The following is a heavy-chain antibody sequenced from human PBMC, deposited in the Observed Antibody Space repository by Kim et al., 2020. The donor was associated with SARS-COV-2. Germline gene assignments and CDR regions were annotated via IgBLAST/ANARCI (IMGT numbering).Heavy chain of an antibody. D-gene: IGHD4-17*01. CDR3: ARVSVTSNWFDP. CDR1: GYTFTSYD. V-gene: IGHV1-8*01. J-gene: IGHJ5*02. Sequence: ASVKVSCKASGYTFTSYDINWVRQATGQGLEWMGWMNPNSGNTGYAQKFQGRVTMTRNTSISTAYMELSSLRSEDTAVYYCARVSVTSNWFDPWGQGTLVTVSS. CDR2: MNPNSGNT.